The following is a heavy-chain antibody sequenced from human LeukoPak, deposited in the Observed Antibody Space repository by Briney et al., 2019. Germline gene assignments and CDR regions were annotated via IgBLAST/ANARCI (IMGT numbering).Heavy chain of an antibody. CDR1: GGSISSYY. V-gene: IGHV4-59*08. CDR3: ARLRGFGELRISELDY. Sequence: PSETLSLTCTVSGGSISSYYWSWIRQPPGKGLEWIGYIYYSGSTNYNPSLKSRVTISVDTSKNQFSLKLSSVTAADTAVYYCARLRGFGELRISELDYWGQGTLVTVSS. CDR2: IYYSGST. J-gene: IGHJ4*02. D-gene: IGHD3-10*01.